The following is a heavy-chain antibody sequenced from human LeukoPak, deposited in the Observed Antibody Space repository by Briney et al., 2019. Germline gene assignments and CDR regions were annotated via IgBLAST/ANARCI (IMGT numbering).Heavy chain of an antibody. J-gene: IGHJ4*02. Sequence: SETLSLTCTVSGGSISSGGYYWSWIRQPPGKGLEWIGYIYHSGSTYYNPSLKSRVTISVDRSKNQFSLELTSVTAADTAVYFCVRDRRGSRGYALDYWGQGTLVTVSS. D-gene: IGHD2-2*01. CDR3: VRDRRGSRGYALDY. CDR2: IYHSGST. V-gene: IGHV4-30-2*01. CDR1: GGSISSGGYY.